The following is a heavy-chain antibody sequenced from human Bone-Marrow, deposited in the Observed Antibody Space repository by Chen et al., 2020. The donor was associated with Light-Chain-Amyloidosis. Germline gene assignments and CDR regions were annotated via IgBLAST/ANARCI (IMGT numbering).Heavy chain of an antibody. D-gene: IGHD5-12*01. CDR2: IYPDDSDA. CDR1: GYTFPNYW. Sequence: EVQLEQSGPEVKKPGESLKIPCKGSGYTFPNYWIGWVRPMPGKGLEWMGVIYPDDSDARYSPSFEGQVTISADKSITTAYLQWRSLKASDTAMYYCARRRDGYNFDYWGQGTLVTVSS. CDR3: ARRRDGYNFDY. V-gene: IGHV5-51*01. J-gene: IGHJ4*02.